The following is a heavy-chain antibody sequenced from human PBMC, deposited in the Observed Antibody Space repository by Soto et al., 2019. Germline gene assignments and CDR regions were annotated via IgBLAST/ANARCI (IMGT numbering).Heavy chain of an antibody. J-gene: IGHJ6*02. CDR2: ISAYDGNT. CDR1: GYTFTSYG. D-gene: IGHD3-22*01. CDR3: ARGGYYDSSGSRNYYYYEMNV. V-gene: IGHV1-18*04. Sequence: QAQLVQSGAEVKKPGASVKVSCKASGYTFTSYGINWVRQAPGQGLEWLGWISAYDGNTKYAQSVQGRVSMTTDKSTKTAYMELRSLRSDDTAMYYCARGGYYDSSGSRNYYYYEMNVWGQGTTVSVSS.